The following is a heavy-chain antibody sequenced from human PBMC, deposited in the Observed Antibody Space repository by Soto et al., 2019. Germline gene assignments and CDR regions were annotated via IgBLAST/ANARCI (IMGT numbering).Heavy chain of an antibody. CDR3: AKDSGDELVVVAATPSY. J-gene: IGHJ4*02. CDR1: GFTFSSYA. CDR2: ISGSGGST. V-gene: IGHV3-23*01. D-gene: IGHD2-15*01. Sequence: GGSLRLSCAASGFTFSSYAMSWVRQAPGKGLEWVSAISGSGGSTYYADSVKGRFTISRDNSKNTLYLQMNSLRAEDTAVYYCAKDSGDELVVVAATPSYWGQGTLVTVSS.